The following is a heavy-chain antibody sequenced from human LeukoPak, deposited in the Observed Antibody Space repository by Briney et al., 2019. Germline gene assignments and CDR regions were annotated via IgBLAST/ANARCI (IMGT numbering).Heavy chain of an antibody. Sequence: GGSLRLSCAASGFTFSNYGLHWVRQAPGKGLEWVAVIWPDGSNKYYAGSVKGRFTISRDDSKNALYLQMNSLRAEDSAVYYCARASGSFDYWGQGTLVTVSS. CDR3: ARASGSFDY. CDR1: GFTFSNYG. J-gene: IGHJ4*02. V-gene: IGHV3-33*08. D-gene: IGHD1-26*01. CDR2: IWPDGSNK.